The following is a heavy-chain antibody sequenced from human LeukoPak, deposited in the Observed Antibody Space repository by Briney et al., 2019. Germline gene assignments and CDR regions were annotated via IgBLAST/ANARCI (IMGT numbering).Heavy chain of an antibody. J-gene: IGHJ4*02. CDR1: GLTVSTNY. CDR2: IHSDGST. CDR3: ARDLDYLDSSGSHRRRNYFDY. V-gene: IGHV3-53*01. Sequence: SGGSLRLSCAASGLTVSTNYMTWVRQAPGKELEWVSIIHSDGSTFYADSVKGRFTISRDNYKNTLYLQMNSLRGEDTAMYYCARDLDYLDSSGSHRRRNYFDYWGQGTLVTVSS. D-gene: IGHD3-22*01.